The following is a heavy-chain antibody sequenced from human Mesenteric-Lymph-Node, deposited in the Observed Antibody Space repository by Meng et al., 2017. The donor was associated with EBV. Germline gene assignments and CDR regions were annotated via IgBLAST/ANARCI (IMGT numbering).Heavy chain of an antibody. CDR3: ARGADRGGNLGY. D-gene: IGHD3-10*01. V-gene: IGHV4-34*01. J-gene: IGHJ4*02. CDR1: GWSLSGYY. CDR2: ITHSGSP. Sequence: LKEWGSGHLYASGIMSRTCAVHGWSLSGYYLDLIRQPPGKGLEWIGEITHSGSPNYNPSLKSSVNISVDTSKNHFFLKLKPVTGTDTALYYCARGADRGGNLGYWGQGTLVTVSS.